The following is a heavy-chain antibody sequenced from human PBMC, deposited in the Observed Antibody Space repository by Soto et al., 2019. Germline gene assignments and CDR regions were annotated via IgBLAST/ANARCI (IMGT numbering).Heavy chain of an antibody. CDR1: GGTFSSYA. CDR3: ARDSGRQLFDY. Sequence: QVQLVQSGAEVKKPGSSVKVSRKASGGTFSSYAISWVRQAPGQGLEWMGGIIPIFGTANYAQKFQGRVTITADESPSTAYRELSSLRSEDTAVYYCARDSGRQLFDYWGQGTLVTVSS. V-gene: IGHV1-69*01. J-gene: IGHJ4*02. CDR2: IIPIFGTA. D-gene: IGHD3-10*01.